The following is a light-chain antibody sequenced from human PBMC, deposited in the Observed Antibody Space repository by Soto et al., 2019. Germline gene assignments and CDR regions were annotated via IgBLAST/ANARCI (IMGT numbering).Light chain of an antibody. CDR3: QSYDSSRSPLYV. CDR2: ANN. V-gene: IGLV1-40*01. J-gene: IGLJ1*01. Sequence: QSVLTQPPSVSGAPGQRVSISCTGSSSNIGAGYDVHWYQHLPGTAPKLLIYANNNRPSGVPDRFSGSKSGTSASLAITGLQDEDEADYYCQSYDSSRSPLYVFGTGTRSPS. CDR1: SSNIGAGYD.